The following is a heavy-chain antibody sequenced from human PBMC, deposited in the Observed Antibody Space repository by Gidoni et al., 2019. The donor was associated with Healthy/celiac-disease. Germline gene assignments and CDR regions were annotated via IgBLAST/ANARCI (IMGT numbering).Heavy chain of an antibody. D-gene: IGHD1-20*01. Sequence: QLQLQESGPGLVKPSETLSLTCTVSGGSISSSSYYWGWIRQPPGKGLEWIGSIYYSGSTYYNPSLKSRVTISVDTSKNQFSLKLSSVTAADTAVYYCARRITYVSGYYYYGMDVWGQGTTVTVSS. CDR1: GGSISSSSYY. CDR3: ARRITYVSGYYYYGMDV. CDR2: IYYSGST. V-gene: IGHV4-39*01. J-gene: IGHJ6*02.